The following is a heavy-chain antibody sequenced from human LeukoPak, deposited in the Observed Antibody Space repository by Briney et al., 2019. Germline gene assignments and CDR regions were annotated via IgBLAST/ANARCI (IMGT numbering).Heavy chain of an antibody. D-gene: IGHD2-15*01. CDR1: GVTFSSYA. V-gene: IGHV3-23*01. Sequence: GGSLRLSCAASGVTFSSYAMSWVRQAPGKGLEWVSAISGSGGSTYHADSVKGRFTISRDNSNNTLYLQMNSLRAEDTAIYYCAKVRSAVVAAATNYWGQGTLVTVSS. CDR3: AKVRSAVVAAATNY. J-gene: IGHJ4*02. CDR2: ISGSGGST.